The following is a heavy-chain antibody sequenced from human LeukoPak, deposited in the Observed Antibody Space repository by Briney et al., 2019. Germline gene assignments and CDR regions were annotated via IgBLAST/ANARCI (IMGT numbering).Heavy chain of an antibody. V-gene: IGHV3-23*01. Sequence: GGSLRLSCAASGFIISDYSMSWVRQAPGKGLEWVSVINAGGDKTNYTESVKGRFITSRDNFRDTLYLQMHSLRVEDTAVYFCVKDGAQPGYYFDFWGQGSLVTVSS. CDR3: VKDGAQPGYYFDF. CDR2: INAGGDKT. J-gene: IGHJ4*02. D-gene: IGHD1-26*01. CDR1: GFIISDYS.